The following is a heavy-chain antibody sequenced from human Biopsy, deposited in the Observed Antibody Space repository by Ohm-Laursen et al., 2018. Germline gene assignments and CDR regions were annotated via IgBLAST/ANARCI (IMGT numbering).Heavy chain of an antibody. CDR1: GASVRSHF. J-gene: IGHJ4*02. CDR2: ISNSGTT. Sequence: TLPLTCTLSGASVRSHFLTWIRQPPGKGLQWIGSISNSGTTKSSPSLKSRVNISLHTSKNQLSLKLTSVTAADTAVYYCARLSTLFGVADFTDYWGQGTLVTVSS. V-gene: IGHV4-59*08. D-gene: IGHD3-3*01. CDR3: ARLSTLFGVADFTDY.